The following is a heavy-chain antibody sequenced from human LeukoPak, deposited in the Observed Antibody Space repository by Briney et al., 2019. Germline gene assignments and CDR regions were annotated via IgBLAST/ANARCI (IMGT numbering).Heavy chain of an antibody. V-gene: IGHV3-23*01. CDR3: ARTRAAAGYSSFWFDP. J-gene: IGHJ5*02. D-gene: IGHD6-13*01. CDR2: ISGSGSSGNT. CDR1: GFTFSSYA. Sequence: GGSLRLSCAASGFTFSSYAMSWVRQAPGKGLEWVSGISGSGSSGNTYYGDSVKGRFTISRDNSKNTLYLQMNSLRTEDTAVYYCARTRAAAGYSSFWFDPWGQGTLVTVSS.